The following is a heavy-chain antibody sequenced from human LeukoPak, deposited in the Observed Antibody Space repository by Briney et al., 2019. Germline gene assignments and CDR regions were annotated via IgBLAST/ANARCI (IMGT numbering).Heavy chain of an antibody. D-gene: IGHD3-10*01. Sequence: PGGSLRLSCAASGFTVSSNYMSWVRQAPGKGLEWVSVIYSGGSTYYADSVKGRFTISRDNSKNTLYLQMNSLRAEDTAVYYCARDPPRWFGDNFDYWGQGTLVTVSS. CDR2: IYSGGST. CDR3: ARDPPRWFGDNFDY. V-gene: IGHV3-66*01. J-gene: IGHJ4*02. CDR1: GFTVSSNY.